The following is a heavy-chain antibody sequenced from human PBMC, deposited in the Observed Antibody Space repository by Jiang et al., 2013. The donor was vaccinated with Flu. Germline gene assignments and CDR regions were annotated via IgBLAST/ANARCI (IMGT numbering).Heavy chain of an antibody. Sequence: QLVESGAEVKKPGASVKVSCKASGYTFTSYDINWVRQATGQGLEWMGWMNPNSGNTGYAQKFQGRVTMTRNTSISTAYMELSSLRSEDTAVYYCARGIGGYQLLYGWFDPWGQGTLVTVSS. V-gene: IGHV1-8*01. CDR3: ARGIGGYQLLYGWFDP. D-gene: IGHD2-2*02. CDR1: GYTFTSYD. J-gene: IGHJ5*02. CDR2: MNPNSGNT.